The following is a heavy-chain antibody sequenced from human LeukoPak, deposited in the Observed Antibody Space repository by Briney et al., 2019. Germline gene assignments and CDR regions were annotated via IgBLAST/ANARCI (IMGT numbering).Heavy chain of an antibody. CDR2: IYYSGST. CDR3: ARESHLNDY. V-gene: IGHV4-30-4*08. CDR1: GGSISSSSYY. J-gene: IGHJ4*02. Sequence: SETLSLTCTVSGGSISSSSYYWGWIRQPPGKGLEWIGYIYYSGSTYYNPSLKSRVTISVDTSKNQFSLKLSSVTAADTAVYYCARESHLNDYWGQGTLVTVSS.